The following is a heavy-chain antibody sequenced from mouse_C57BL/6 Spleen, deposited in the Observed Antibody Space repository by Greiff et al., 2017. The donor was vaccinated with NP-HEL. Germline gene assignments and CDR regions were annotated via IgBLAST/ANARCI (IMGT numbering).Heavy chain of an antibody. Sequence: QVQLKESGAELVKPGASVKMSCKASGYTFTSYWITWVKQRPGQGLEWIGDIYPGSGSTNYNEKFKSKATLTVDTSSSTAYMQLSSLTSEDSAVYYCARDDGYPYYFDYWGQGTTLTVSS. V-gene: IGHV1-55*01. CDR1: GYTFTSYW. CDR3: ARDDGYPYYFDY. J-gene: IGHJ2*01. CDR2: IYPGSGST. D-gene: IGHD2-3*01.